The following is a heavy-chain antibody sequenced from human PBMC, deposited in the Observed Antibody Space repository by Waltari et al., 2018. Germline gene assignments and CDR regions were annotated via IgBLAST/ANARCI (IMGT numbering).Heavy chain of an antibody. D-gene: IGHD6-13*01. V-gene: IGHV3-21*01. CDR2: ISSSSSYI. J-gene: IGHJ3*02. Sequence: EVQLVESGGGLVKPGGSLRLSCAASGFTFSSYSMNWVRQAPGKGLEWVASISSSSSYIYYAGSVKGRFTIARDNAKNSLYLQMNSLRAEDTAVYYCAGGSSSWAFDIWGQGTMVTVSS. CDR3: AGGSSSWAFDI. CDR1: GFTFSSYS.